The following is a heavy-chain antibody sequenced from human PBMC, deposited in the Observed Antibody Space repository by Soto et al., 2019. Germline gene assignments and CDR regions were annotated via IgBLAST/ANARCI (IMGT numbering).Heavy chain of an antibody. CDR3: ARGRYSYGQYYYYYYGMDV. V-gene: IGHV4-34*01. D-gene: IGHD5-18*01. CDR1: GGSFSGYY. J-gene: IGHJ6*02. Sequence: PSETLSLTCAVYGGSFSGYYWSWIRQPPGKGLEWIGEINHSGSTNYNPSLKSRVTISVDTSKNQFSLKLSSVTAADTAVYYCARGRYSYGQYYYYYYGMDVWGQGTTVTVSS. CDR2: INHSGST.